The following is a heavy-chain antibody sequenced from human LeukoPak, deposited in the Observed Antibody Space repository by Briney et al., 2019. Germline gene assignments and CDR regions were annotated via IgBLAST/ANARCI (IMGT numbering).Heavy chain of an antibody. V-gene: IGHV1-18*01. J-gene: IGHJ3*02. Sequence: ASVKVSCKASGYTFTSYGISWVRQAPGQGLEWMGWISAYNGNTNYAQKPQGRVTMTTDTSTSTAYMELRSLRSDDTAVYYCARPRSSWYSDAFDIWGQGTMVTVSS. CDR2: ISAYNGNT. CDR3: ARPRSSWYSDAFDI. CDR1: GYTFTSYG. D-gene: IGHD6-13*01.